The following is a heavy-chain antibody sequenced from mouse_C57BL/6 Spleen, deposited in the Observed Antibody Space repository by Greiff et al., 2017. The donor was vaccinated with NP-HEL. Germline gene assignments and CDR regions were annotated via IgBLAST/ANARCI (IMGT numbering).Heavy chain of an antibody. CDR3: AREGNYYDYYYYAMDY. D-gene: IGHD2-4*01. Sequence: VQLQQSGPELVKPGASVKISCKASGYTFTDYYMNWVKQSHGKSLEWIGDINPNNGGTSYNQKFKGKATLTVDKSSSTAYMELRSLTSEDSAVYYCAREGNYYDYYYYAMDYWGQGTSVTVSS. CDR1: GYTFTDYY. V-gene: IGHV1-26*01. CDR2: INPNNGGT. J-gene: IGHJ4*01.